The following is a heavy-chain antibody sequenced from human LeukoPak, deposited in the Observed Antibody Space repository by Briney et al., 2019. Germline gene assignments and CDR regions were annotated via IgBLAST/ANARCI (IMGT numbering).Heavy chain of an antibody. CDR2: IYYSGST. CDR1: GGSISSYY. V-gene: IGHV4-59*01. J-gene: IGHJ6*03. Sequence: SETLSLTCTVSGGSISSYYWSWIRQPPGKGLEWIGYIYYSGSTNYNPSLKSRVTISVDTSKNQFSLKLSSVTAADTAVYYCARLYGDYVSYYYYYMDVWGKGTTVTVSS. D-gene: IGHD4-17*01. CDR3: ARLYGDYVSYYYYYMDV.